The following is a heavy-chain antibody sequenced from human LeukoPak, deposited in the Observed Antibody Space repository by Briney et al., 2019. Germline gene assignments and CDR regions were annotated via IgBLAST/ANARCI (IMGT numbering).Heavy chain of an antibody. D-gene: IGHD3-22*01. V-gene: IGHV3-23*01. CDR1: GFTLSSYA. CDR3: AKGPWYYDSSGYYDY. Sequence: PGGSLRLSCAASGFTLSSYAMSWVRQAPGKGLEWVSAISGSGGSTYYADSVKGRFTISRDNSKNTLYLQMNSLRAEDTAVYYCAKGPWYYDSSGYYDYWGQGTLVTVSS. J-gene: IGHJ4*02. CDR2: ISGSGGST.